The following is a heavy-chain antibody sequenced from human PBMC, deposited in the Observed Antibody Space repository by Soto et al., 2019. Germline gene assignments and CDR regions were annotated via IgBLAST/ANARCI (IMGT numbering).Heavy chain of an antibody. CDR2: ISWNSGSI. V-gene: IGHV3-9*01. J-gene: IGHJ4*02. D-gene: IGHD1-26*01. CDR3: AKWVGEAPYFDY. CDR1: GFTFDDYA. Sequence: GGSLRLSCAASGFTFDDYAMHWVRQAPGKGLEWVSGISWNSGSIGYADSVKGRFTISRDNAKNSLYLQMNSLRAEDTALYYCAKWVGEAPYFDYWGQGTLVTVSS.